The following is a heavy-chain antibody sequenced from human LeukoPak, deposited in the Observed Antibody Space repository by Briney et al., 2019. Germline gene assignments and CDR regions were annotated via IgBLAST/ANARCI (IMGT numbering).Heavy chain of an antibody. J-gene: IGHJ6*03. CDR2: IYYSGST. D-gene: IGHD3-10*01. CDR3: ARHTKWFGADYLDV. CDR1: GGSISSSSYY. V-gene: IGHV4-39*01. Sequence: SETLSLTCTVSGGSISSSSYYWGWIRQPPGKGLEWIGSIYYSGSTNYNPSLKSRVTISVDTSKNQFSLKLSSVTAADTAIYYCARHTKWFGADYLDVWGKGTTVAISS.